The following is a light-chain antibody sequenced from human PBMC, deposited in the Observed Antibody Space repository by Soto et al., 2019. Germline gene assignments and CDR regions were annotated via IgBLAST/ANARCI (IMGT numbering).Light chain of an antibody. CDR3: QHTLKWPPT. CDR1: QSVSSN. Sequence: EIVMTQSPATLSVSPGERATLSCRASQSVSSNLAWYQQKPGQAPRLLIYGASTRATGIPARFSGSGSGTEFTLTISSLQSEDFALYYCQHTLKWPPTFGQGTKVDNK. V-gene: IGKV3-15*01. CDR2: GAS. J-gene: IGKJ1*01.